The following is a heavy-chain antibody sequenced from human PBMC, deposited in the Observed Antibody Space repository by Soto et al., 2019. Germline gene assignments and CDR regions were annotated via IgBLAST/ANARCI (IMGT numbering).Heavy chain of an antibody. D-gene: IGHD2-15*01. CDR2: VWYDGSNK. V-gene: IGHV3-33*01. CDR3: ARPLGGNAMRYFDL. J-gene: IGHJ2*01. CDR1: GFTFRDYG. Sequence: QVQLVESGGGVVQPGRSLRLSCVASGFTFRDYGIHWVRQAPGKGLEWVALVWYDGSNKYYADSVKGRFTISRDNSKDTLYLQRNSLRAEDTAMYYCARPLGGNAMRYFDLWGRGTLVTVSS.